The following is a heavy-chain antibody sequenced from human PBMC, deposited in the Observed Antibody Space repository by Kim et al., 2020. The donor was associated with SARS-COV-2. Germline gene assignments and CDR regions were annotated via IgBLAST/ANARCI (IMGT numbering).Heavy chain of an antibody. D-gene: IGHD3-10*01. J-gene: IGHJ6*02. CDR3: AKGRGMDV. V-gene: IGHV3-7*03. Sequence: GREKYLVDSVKGRFTISRDNAKNSLYLQMNSLRAEDTAVYYCAKGRGMDVWGQGTTVTVSS. CDR2: GREK.